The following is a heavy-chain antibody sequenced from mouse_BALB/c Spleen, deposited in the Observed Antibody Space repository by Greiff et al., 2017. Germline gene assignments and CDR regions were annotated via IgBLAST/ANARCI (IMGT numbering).Heavy chain of an antibody. CDR2: INPNNGGT. D-gene: IGHD2-14*01. V-gene: IGHV1-18*01. CDR1: GYTFTDYN. CDR3: ARSTYYRDYYAMDY. J-gene: IGHJ4*01. Sequence: EVQLQQSGPELVKPGASVKIPCKASGYTFTDYNMDWVKQSHGKSLEWIGDINPNNGGTIYNQKFKGKATLTVDKSSSTAYMELRSLTSEDTAVYYCARSTYYRDYYAMDYWGQGTSVTVSS.